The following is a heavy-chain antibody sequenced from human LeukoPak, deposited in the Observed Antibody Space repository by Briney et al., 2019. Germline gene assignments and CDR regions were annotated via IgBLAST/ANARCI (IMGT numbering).Heavy chain of an antibody. D-gene: IGHD3-22*01. CDR3: AKLGVGSYDGSGYIDY. CDR1: GGTFSSYA. CDR2: IIPIFGTP. Sequence: ASVKVSCKASGGTFSSYAISWVRQASGQGLEWMGGIIPIFGTPDYAQKFQGRVTISADVSTSTAYMELSRLRSEDTAVYYCAKLGVGSYDGSGYIDYWGQGTLVTVSS. V-gene: IGHV1-69*13. J-gene: IGHJ4*02.